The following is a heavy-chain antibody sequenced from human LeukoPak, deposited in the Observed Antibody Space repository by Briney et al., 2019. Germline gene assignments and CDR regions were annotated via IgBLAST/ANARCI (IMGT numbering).Heavy chain of an antibody. CDR2: IYYSGST. Sequence: PSETLSLTCTVSGGSIRSSSYNWGGIRQPRGKGVEWIGRIYYSGSTYYNPSLKSRITISVDTSKNQFSLKLSSVTAADTAVYYCARDLRAVAATPPFDIWGQGTMVTVCS. J-gene: IGHJ3*02. D-gene: IGHD2-15*01. CDR3: ARDLRAVAATPPFDI. V-gene: IGHV4-39*07. CDR1: GGSIRSSSYN.